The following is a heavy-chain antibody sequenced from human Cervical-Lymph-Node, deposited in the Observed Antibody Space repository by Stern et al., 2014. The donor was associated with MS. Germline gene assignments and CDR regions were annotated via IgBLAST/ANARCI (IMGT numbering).Heavy chain of an antibody. D-gene: IGHD1-26*01. CDR1: GFSLNTDGMR. CDR2: IDWDGDK. V-gene: IGHV2-70*04. CDR3: ARSPRASIGNWFFDL. Sequence: QVNLRESGPALVKPTQTLTLTCTFSGFSLNTDGMRVNWIRQPPGKALEWLARIDWDGDKFYSSSLEDRLYIHKDTSKKLVGLTMANMDPVDSATYFCARSPRASIGNWFFDLWGRGTPVTVSS. J-gene: IGHJ2*01.